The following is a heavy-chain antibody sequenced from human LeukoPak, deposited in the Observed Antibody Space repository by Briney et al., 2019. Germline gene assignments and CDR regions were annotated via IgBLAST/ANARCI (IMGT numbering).Heavy chain of an antibody. CDR2: MNPNSGNT. CDR3: ATLYSEVDY. D-gene: IGHD5-18*01. J-gene: IGHJ4*02. Sequence: ASVKVSCKASGYTFTSYDINWVRQATGQGLEWMGWMNPNSGNTGYARKFQGRVTMTRNTFISTAYMELSSLRSEDTAVYYCATLYSEVDYWGQGTLVTVSS. V-gene: IGHV1-8*01. CDR1: GYTFTSYD.